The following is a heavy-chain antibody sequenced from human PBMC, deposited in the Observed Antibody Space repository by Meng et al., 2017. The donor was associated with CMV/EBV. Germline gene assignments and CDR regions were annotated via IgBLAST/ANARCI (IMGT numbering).Heavy chain of an antibody. Sequence: SETLSLTCAVYGGSFSGYYWSWIRQPPGKGLEWIGEINHSGSTNYNPSLKSRVTISVDTSKNQFSLKLSSVTAADTAVYYCARGQRFRSFDCWGQGTLVTVSS. D-gene: IGHD5-24*01. CDR2: INHSGST. J-gene: IGHJ4*02. V-gene: IGHV4-34*01. CDR3: ARGQRFRSFDC. CDR1: GGSFSGYY.